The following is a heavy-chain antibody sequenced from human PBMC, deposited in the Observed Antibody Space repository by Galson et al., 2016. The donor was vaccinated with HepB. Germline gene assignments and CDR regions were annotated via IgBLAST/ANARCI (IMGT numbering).Heavy chain of an antibody. V-gene: IGHV3-23*01. J-gene: IGHJ6*03. CDR1: RFTFSNYA. CDR3: AKGIPAAVHSLGYYYYMDV. D-gene: IGHD2-2*01. Sequence: SLRLSCAASRFTFSNYAMTWVRQAPGKGLEWVSAVSGSGGSTYYADSVKGRFTISRDNSKNTLYLQMNSLRAEDTAVYYCAKGIPAAVHSLGYYYYMDVWGKGTTVTVSS. CDR2: VSGSGGST.